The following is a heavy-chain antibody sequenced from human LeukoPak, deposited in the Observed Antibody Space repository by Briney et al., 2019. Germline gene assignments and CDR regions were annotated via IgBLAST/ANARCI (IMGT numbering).Heavy chain of an antibody. CDR2: ISGSGGST. CDR1: GFTFSSYA. CDR3: AKVRTKQRSYYYYYMDV. V-gene: IGHV3-23*01. J-gene: IGHJ6*03. Sequence: GGSLRLSCAASGFTFSSYAMSWVRQAPGKGLEWVSAISGSGGSTYYADSVTGRFTISRDNSKNTLYLQMNSLRAEDTAVYYCAKVRTKQRSYYYYYMDVWGKGTTVTVSS. D-gene: IGHD2-2*01.